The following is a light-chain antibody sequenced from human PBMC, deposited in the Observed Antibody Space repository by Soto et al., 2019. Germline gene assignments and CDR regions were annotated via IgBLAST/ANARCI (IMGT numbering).Light chain of an antibody. CDR2: AAS. CDR3: QQYKSYRT. Sequence: DIQMTQSPSTLSASVGDRVTITCRPSQSISRWLAWYQQKPRKAPKLLIYAASSLERGVPSRVSGSGSGTEFTLAISRLQPDDFATYYGQQYKSYRTFGQGTKLEIK. J-gene: IGKJ2*02. V-gene: IGKV1-5*01. CDR1: QSISRW.